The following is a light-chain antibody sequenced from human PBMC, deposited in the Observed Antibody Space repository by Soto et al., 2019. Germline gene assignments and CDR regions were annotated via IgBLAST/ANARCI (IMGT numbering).Light chain of an antibody. CDR1: QSVSSSY. V-gene: IGKV3-20*01. Sequence: EIVLTQSPGTLSLSPGERATISCRASQSVSSSYLAWYQQKPGQAPRLLIHGASSRATGIPDRFSGSGWGTDFTLTISRLESEDCAVYYCQQYGSSPTFGQGTKLEIK. CDR3: QQYGSSPT. CDR2: GAS. J-gene: IGKJ2*01.